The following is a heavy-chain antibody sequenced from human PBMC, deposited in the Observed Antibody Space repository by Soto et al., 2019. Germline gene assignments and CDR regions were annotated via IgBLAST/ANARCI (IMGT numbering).Heavy chain of an antibody. V-gene: IGHV3-23*01. J-gene: IGHJ4*02. Sequence: PGGSLRLSCAASGFTFSSYAMSWVRQAPGKGLEWVSAISGSGGSTYYADSVKGRFTISRDNSKNTLYLQMNSLRAEDTAVYYCAKDVKNPTYYDFWSGYESDYWGQGTLVTVSS. CDR2: ISGSGGST. D-gene: IGHD3-3*01. CDR1: GFTFSSYA. CDR3: AKDVKNPTYYDFWSGYESDY.